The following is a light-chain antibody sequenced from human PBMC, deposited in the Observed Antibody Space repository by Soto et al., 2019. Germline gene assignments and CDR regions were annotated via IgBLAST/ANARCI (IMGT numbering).Light chain of an antibody. V-gene: IGKV1-5*01. CDR1: QSIRSW. CDR2: DAS. CDR3: QQYITYRT. J-gene: IGKJ1*01. Sequence: DIQMTQSPSTLSASVGDRVTITCRASQSIRSWLAWYQQKPGKAPKLLIYDASSLERGVPSRFSGSGSGTEFTLTISSLQPDDFATYYCQQYITYRTFGQGNKVDIK.